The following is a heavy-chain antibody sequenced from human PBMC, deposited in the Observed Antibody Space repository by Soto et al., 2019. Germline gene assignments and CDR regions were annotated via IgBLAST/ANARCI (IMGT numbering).Heavy chain of an antibody. CDR2: ISGTASRT. CDR1: GFTPTTTP. CDR3: ATSFRYFDN. V-gene: IGHV3-23*01. D-gene: IGHD3-9*01. J-gene: IGHJ4*02. Sequence: GGALRLSCAGSGFTPTTTPLSWVRQPPGKGLEGVTTISGTASRTYYVDSVKGRFFISRDNSKNTVTLQMNTLTLDDTAVSYCATSFRYFDNWGQGTRVTVSS.